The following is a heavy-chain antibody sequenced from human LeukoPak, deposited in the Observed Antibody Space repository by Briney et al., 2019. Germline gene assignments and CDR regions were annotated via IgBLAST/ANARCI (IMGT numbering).Heavy chain of an antibody. CDR1: GGSISSYY. CDR3: ARGGPPGYYYDYYMDV. J-gene: IGHJ6*03. CDR2: IYYSGST. V-gene: IGHV4-59*01. Sequence: WETLSLTCTVSGGSISSYYWSWIRQTPGKGLEWIGYIYYSGSTNFNPSLKSRVTISVDTSKNQFSLKMSSVTAADTAVYFCARGGPPGYYYDYYMDVWGKGTTVTISS.